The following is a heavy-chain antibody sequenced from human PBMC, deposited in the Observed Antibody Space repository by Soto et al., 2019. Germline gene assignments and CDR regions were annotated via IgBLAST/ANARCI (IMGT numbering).Heavy chain of an antibody. CDR3: ATAAIGSYMVRRAFDY. J-gene: IGHJ4*02. CDR2: FDPEDGET. CDR1: GYTLTELS. D-gene: IGHD2-21*01. V-gene: IGHV1-24*01. Sequence: XSVKVSCKVSGYTLTELSMHWVRQAPGKGLEWMGGFDPEDGETIYAQKFQGRVTMTEDTSTDTAYMELSSLRSEDTAVYYCATAAIGSYMVRRAFDYWGQGTLVTVSS.